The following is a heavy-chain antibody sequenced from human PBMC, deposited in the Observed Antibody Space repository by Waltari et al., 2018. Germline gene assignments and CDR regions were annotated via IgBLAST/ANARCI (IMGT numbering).Heavy chain of an antibody. J-gene: IGHJ4*02. CDR3: ARGSAFDY. CDR1: GGSISSGDYS. V-gene: IGHV4-30-4*08. Sequence: QVQLQESGPGLVKPSQTLSLTCTVSGGSISSGDYSWIWISQPPGHGLDWIGYIYYRGSTYYNPSLKSRGTISVYTSKNQFSLKLSSVTAADTAVYYCARGSAFDYWGQGTLVTVSS. CDR2: IYYRGST.